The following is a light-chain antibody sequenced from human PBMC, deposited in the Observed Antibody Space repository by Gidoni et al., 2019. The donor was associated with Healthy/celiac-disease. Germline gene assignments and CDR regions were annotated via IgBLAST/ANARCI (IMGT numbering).Light chain of an antibody. Sequence: VSAAPGQKVTITCSGSSSNIGKTYVSWYPQFPGTAPKLLVSDNDARPSGIPDRFSGSKSGTSATLGITGLQTGDEADYYCGTWDSGLSAGVFGGGTKLTVL. CDR1: SSNIGKTY. J-gene: IGLJ3*02. V-gene: IGLV1-51*01. CDR2: DND. CDR3: GTWDSGLSAGV.